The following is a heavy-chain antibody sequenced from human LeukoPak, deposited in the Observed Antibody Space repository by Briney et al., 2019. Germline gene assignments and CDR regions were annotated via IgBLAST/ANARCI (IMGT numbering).Heavy chain of an antibody. D-gene: IGHD3-16*01. CDR2: IYPGDSDT. V-gene: IGHV5-51*01. J-gene: IGHJ4*02. CDR3: ARGETYYFDY. Sequence: PGGSLRLSCKGSGYSFTSYWIGWVRQMPGKGLEWMGVIYPGDSDTRYSPSFQGQVTISVDKSISTAYLQWSSLKASDTAMYYCARGETYYFDYWGQGTLVTVSS. CDR1: GYSFTSYW.